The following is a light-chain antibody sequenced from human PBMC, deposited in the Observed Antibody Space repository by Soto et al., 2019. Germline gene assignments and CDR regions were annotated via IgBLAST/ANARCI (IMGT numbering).Light chain of an antibody. V-gene: IGKV3-20*01. Sequence: EIVLTQSPGTLSLSPGERATLSCRASQTVSSTYLVWYQQKPGQAPRLLIYGASSRAPGVSDRFSGSGSGTDFTLTISRPEPEDFAVYYCHQCGNSWWTFGQGTKVEIK. CDR2: GAS. J-gene: IGKJ1*01. CDR1: QTVSSTY. CDR3: HQCGNSWWT.